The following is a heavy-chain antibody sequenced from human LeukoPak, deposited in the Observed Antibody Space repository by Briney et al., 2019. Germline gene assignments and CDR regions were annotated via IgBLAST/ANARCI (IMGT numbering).Heavy chain of an antibody. J-gene: IGHJ4*02. CDR1: GFTFDDYA. CDR2: LSWNSGSI. D-gene: IGHD7-27*01. Sequence: PGGSLRLSCAASGFTFDDYAMLWVRQAPGKGLEGVSGLSWNSGSIGYADSVKGGFTIYRDNAKNSLYLQMNSLRAEDRALCYCAKANLGIHSFFDYVGQGSPVTVFS. V-gene: IGHV3-9*01. CDR3: AKANLGIHSFFDY.